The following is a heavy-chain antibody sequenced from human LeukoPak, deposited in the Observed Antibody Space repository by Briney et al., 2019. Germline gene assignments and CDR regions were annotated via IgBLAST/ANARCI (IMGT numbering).Heavy chain of an antibody. CDR1: GFTFSSSA. CDR2: ISGSGSGGST. Sequence: GGSLRLSCAASGFTFSSSAMSWVRQAPGKGLEWVSNISGSGSGGSTYYADSVKGRSTISRDNSKNTLYLQMNSLGAEDTAVYYCAKSSYNRFDYWGQGTLVTVSS. V-gene: IGHV3-23*01. CDR3: AKSSYNRFDY. D-gene: IGHD5-24*01. J-gene: IGHJ4*02.